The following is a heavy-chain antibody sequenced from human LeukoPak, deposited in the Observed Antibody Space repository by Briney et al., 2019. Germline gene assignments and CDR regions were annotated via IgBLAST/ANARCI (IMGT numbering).Heavy chain of an antibody. V-gene: IGHV4-4*07. CDR1: GGSISSYY. D-gene: IGHD2-15*01. CDR2: IYTSGST. J-gene: IGHJ4*02. CDR3: AGGYCSGGSCSSGSPFVY. Sequence: SETLSLTCTVSGGSISSYYWSWIRQPAGKGLEWIGRIYTSGSTNYNPSLKSRVTMSVDTSKNQFPLKLSSVTAADPAVYYCAGGYCSGGSCSSGSPFVYWGQGTLVTVSS.